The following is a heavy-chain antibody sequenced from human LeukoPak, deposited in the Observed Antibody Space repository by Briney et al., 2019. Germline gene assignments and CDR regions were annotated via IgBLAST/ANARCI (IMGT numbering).Heavy chain of an antibody. Sequence: SETLSLTCTVSGGSISTYYWSWIRQPAGKGLEWIGRSYTSGSSNYNPSLKSRVTISVDKSKNQFSLKLSSVTAADTAVYYCASRSVSGFDYWDQGTLVTVSS. V-gene: IGHV4-4*07. J-gene: IGHJ4*02. CDR3: ASRSVSGFDY. CDR1: GGSISTYY. CDR2: SYTSGSS. D-gene: IGHD6-19*01.